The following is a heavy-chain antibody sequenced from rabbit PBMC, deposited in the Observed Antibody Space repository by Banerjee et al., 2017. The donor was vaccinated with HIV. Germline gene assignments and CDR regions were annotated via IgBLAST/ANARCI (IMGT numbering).Heavy chain of an antibody. CDR2: INTSSGNT. Sequence: QLEETGRDLGKPEGSLTLTCTASGFSFSNKYVMCWVRQAPGKGLEWIGCINTSSGNTVYASWAKGRFTISKTFSTTRTPPRSTLLPSATPFHSGVKHTLGVNTGKCCLWGPGTLVTVS. V-gene: IGHV1S45*01. CDR3: VKHTLGVNTGKCCL. CDR1: GFSFSNKYV. D-gene: IGHD4-2*01. J-gene: IGHJ4*01.